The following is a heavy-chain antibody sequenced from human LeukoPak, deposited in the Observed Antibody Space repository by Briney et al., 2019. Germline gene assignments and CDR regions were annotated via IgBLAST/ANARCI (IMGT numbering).Heavy chain of an antibody. CDR1: GGSFSGYY. V-gene: IGHV4-34*01. J-gene: IGHJ4*02. CDR3: ARDLSRRCGSTSCSLPFDY. D-gene: IGHD2-2*01. Sequence: SETLSLTCAVYGGSFSGYYWSWIRQPPGKGLEWIGEINHSGSTNYNPSLKSRVTISVDTSKNQFSLKLSSVTAADTAVYYCARDLSRRCGSTSCSLPFDYWGQGTLVTVSS. CDR2: INHSGST.